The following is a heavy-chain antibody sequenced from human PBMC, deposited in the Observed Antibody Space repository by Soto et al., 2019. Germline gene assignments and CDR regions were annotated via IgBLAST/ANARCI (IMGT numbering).Heavy chain of an antibody. J-gene: IGHJ4*02. Sequence: SETLSLTCAVYGGSFSGYYWSWIRQPPGKGLEWIGEINHSGSTNYSPSLKSRVTISVDTSKNQFSLKLTSVTAADTAVYYCAREGIAAINFEYWGRGTLVTVSS. V-gene: IGHV4-34*01. CDR2: INHSGST. CDR3: AREGIAAINFEY. CDR1: GGSFSGYY. D-gene: IGHD6-25*01.